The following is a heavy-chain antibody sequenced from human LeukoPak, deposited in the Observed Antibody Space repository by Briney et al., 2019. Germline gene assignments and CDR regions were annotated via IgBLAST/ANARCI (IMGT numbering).Heavy chain of an antibody. CDR1: EFTFSSYA. CDR2: ISYDGSNK. D-gene: IGHD5-24*01. Sequence: GGSLRLSCAASEFTFSSYAMHWVRQAPGKGLEWVAVISYDGSNKYYADSVKGRFTISRDNSKNTLYLQMNSLRAEDTAVYYCARDGDAYNFDFWGQGALVTVSS. J-gene: IGHJ4*02. CDR3: ARDGDAYNFDF. V-gene: IGHV3-30-3*01.